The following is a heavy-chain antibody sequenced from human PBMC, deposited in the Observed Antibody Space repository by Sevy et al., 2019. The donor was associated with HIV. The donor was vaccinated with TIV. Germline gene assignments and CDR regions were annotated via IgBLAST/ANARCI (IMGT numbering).Heavy chain of an antibody. CDR1: GLTVDSNY. CDR2: IYSGGST. V-gene: IGHV3-53*01. Sequence: GGSLRLSCAVSGLTVDSNYMSWVRQAPGKGLEWVSIIYSGGSTYYADSVKGRFTISTDNSKNTLDLLMNSLRAEDTAVYYCARGGLDSNWFRSFDYWGQGTLVTVSS. D-gene: IGHD6-13*01. CDR3: ARGGLDSNWFRSFDY. J-gene: IGHJ4*02.